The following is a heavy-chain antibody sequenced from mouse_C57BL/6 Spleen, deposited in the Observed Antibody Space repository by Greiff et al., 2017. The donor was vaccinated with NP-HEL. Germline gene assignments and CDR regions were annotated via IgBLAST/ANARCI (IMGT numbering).Heavy chain of an antibody. CDR1: GYTFTDYE. CDR3: TRAAAQALYAMDY. D-gene: IGHD3-2*02. CDR2: IDPETGGT. J-gene: IGHJ4*01. Sequence: ESGAELVRPGASVTLSCKASGYTFTDYEMHWVKQTPVHGLEWIGAIDPETGGTAYNQKFKGKAILTADKSSSTAYMELRSLTSEDSAVYYCTRAAAQALYAMDYWGQGTSVTVSS. V-gene: IGHV1-15*01.